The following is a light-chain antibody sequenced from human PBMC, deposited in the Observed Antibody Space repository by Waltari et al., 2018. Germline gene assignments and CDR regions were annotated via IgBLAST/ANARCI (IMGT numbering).Light chain of an antibody. V-gene: IGKV3-20*01. CDR1: QSISIRY. Sequence: EILLTQSPGTLSLSPGERATLSCRASQSISIRYLAWYQQKPGQAPRLLVYGASGRATGTPDRFSGSGSGTEFTLTISRLEPEDFAVYYCQHFGDSPRTFGQGTKLEI. J-gene: IGKJ2*01. CDR2: GAS. CDR3: QHFGDSPRT.